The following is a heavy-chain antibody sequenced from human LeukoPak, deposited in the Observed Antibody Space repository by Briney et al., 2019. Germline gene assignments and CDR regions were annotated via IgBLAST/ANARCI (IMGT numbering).Heavy chain of an antibody. Sequence: SETLSLTCTVSGGSISNYYWAWIRQPAGKRLEWIGRIYSSGITNYNPSLKSRVTMSVDTSKNQFSLTMTSVTAADTAVYFCARAPSYTEYFDNWGQGTLVTVSS. J-gene: IGHJ4*02. CDR1: GGSISNYY. D-gene: IGHD2/OR15-2a*01. CDR3: ARAPSYTEYFDN. V-gene: IGHV4-4*07. CDR2: IYSSGIT.